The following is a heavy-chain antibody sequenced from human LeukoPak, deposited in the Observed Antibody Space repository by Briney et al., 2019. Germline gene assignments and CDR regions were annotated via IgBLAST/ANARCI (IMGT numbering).Heavy chain of an antibody. CDR2: ISSSSSYI. J-gene: IGHJ5*02. CDR1: GFTFSSYS. D-gene: IGHD6-19*01. CDR3: ASGIAVAGTRIDP. V-gene: IGHV3-21*01. Sequence: GGSLRLSCAASGFTFSSYSMNWVRQAPGKGLEWVSSISSSSSYIYYADSVKGRFTISRDNAKNSLYLQMNSLRAEDTAAYYCASGIAVAGTRIDPWGQGTLVTVSS.